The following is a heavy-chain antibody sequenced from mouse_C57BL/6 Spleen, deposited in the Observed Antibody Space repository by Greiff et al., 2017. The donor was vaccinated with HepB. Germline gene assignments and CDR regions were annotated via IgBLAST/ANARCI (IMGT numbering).Heavy chain of an antibody. J-gene: IGHJ1*03. CDR1: GYTFTDYE. V-gene: IGHV1-15*01. Sequence: VKLQESGAELVRPGASVTLSCKASGYTFTDYEMHWVKQTPVHGLEWIGAIDPETGGTAYNQKFKGKAILTADKSSSTAYMELRSLTSEDSAVYYCTRGGEDGYYWYFDVWGTGTTVTVSS. D-gene: IGHD2-3*01. CDR2: IDPETGGT. CDR3: TRGGEDGYYWYFDV.